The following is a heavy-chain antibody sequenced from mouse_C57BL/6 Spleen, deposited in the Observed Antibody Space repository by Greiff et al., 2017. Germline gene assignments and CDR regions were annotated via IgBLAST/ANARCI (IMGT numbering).Heavy chain of an antibody. V-gene: IGHV2-2*01. CDR3: SRNWGRYYARDY. Sequence: QVQLQQSGPGLVQPSQSLSITCTVSGFSLTSYGVHWVRQSPGTGLEWLGVIWSGGSTAYNAAFISRLTISKDNYKSQVFFKMNSLQADDTAIDYCSRNWGRYYARDYGGQGTSVTVSS. J-gene: IGHJ4*01. CDR2: IWSGGST. CDR1: GFSLTSYG.